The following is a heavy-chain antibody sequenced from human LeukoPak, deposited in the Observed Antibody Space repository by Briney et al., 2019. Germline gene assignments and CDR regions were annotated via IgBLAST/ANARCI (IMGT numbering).Heavy chain of an antibody. CDR3: ARVAGGPYYYDSSGYFAY. Sequence: SVKVSCKASGGTFSSYAISWVRQAPGQGLEWMGGIIPIFGTANYAQKFQGRVTITADESTGTAYMELGSLRSEDTAVYYCARVAGGPYYYDSSGYFAYWGQGTLVTVSS. CDR2: IIPIFGTA. CDR1: GGTFSSYA. D-gene: IGHD3-22*01. J-gene: IGHJ4*02. V-gene: IGHV1-69*13.